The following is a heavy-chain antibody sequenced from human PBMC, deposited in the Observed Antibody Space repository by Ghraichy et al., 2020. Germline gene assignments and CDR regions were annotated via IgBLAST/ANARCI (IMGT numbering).Heavy chain of an antibody. CDR2: MFYSGIT. V-gene: IGHV4-59*01. CDR1: GVFITNYY. Sequence: SETLSLTCTVSGVFITNYYFSWIRQPPGKGLEYIGYMFYSGITNYNSSLKSRVTISVDASKKQFFLNLSSVTAADMAVYYCARGGGSNYYYGMDVWGQGTTVTVSS. D-gene: IGHD2-15*01. J-gene: IGHJ6*02. CDR3: ARGGGSNYYYGMDV.